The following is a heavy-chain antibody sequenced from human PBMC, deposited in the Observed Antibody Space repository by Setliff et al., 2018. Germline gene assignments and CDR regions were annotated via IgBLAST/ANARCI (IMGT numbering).Heavy chain of an antibody. D-gene: IGHD5-18*01. CDR3: ANPVQDTAMPLYYFDY. J-gene: IGHJ4*02. V-gene: IGHV3-73*01. CDR1: GFTFSGSA. CDR2: IRSKAFSYAT. Sequence: LRLSCAVSGFTFSGSAVHWVRQASGKGLEWVGRIRSKAFSYATRYTESMKGRFTISRDDSKNTAYLQMDSLNTEDTAVYYCANPVQDTAMPLYYFDYWGQGTLVTVSS.